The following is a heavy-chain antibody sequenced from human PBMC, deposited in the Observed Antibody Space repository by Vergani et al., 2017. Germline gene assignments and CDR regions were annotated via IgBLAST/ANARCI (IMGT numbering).Heavy chain of an antibody. V-gene: IGHV4-31*03. CDR3: ARVSKRARPTGTSARLMDY. D-gene: IGHD6-6*01. J-gene: IGHJ6*02. Sequence: QVQLQESGPGLVKPSQTLSLTCTVSGGSISSGGYYWSWIRQHPGKGLEWIGYIYYSGSTYYNPSLKSRVTISVDTSKNQFSLKLSSVTAADTAVYYCARVSKRARPTGTSARLMDYWGQGTTVTVSS. CDR1: GGSISSGGYY. CDR2: IYYSGST.